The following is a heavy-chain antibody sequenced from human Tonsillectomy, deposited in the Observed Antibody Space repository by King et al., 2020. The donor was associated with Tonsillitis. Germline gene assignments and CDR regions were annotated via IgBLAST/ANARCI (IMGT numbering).Heavy chain of an antibody. D-gene: IGHD1-26*01. V-gene: IGHV3-23*04. CDR3: AKDWRKWEVLGYFDY. Sequence: VQLVESGGGLVQPGGSLRLSCAASGFTFSSYAMSWVRQAPGKGLEWVSGISGSGGSTYYAESVKGRFTISRDNSKNTLYLQMNSLRAEDTAVYHCAKDWRKWEVLGYFDYWGQGTLVTVSS. CDR2: ISGSGGST. J-gene: IGHJ4*02. CDR1: GFTFSSYA.